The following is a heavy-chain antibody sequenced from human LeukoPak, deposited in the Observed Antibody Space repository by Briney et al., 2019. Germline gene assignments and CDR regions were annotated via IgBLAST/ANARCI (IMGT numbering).Heavy chain of an antibody. CDR2: INLDESER. J-gene: IGHJ4*02. CDR3: ARDQRNFDY. V-gene: IGHV3-7*01. Sequence: GGSLRLSCAASGFTFSNYWMSWVRQAPGKGLQWVANINLDESERYYVDSVKGRFTISRDNAKNSLYLQMNSLRAEDTAVYYCARDQRNFDYWGQGTLVTVSS. CDR1: GFTFSNYW. D-gene: IGHD6-25*01.